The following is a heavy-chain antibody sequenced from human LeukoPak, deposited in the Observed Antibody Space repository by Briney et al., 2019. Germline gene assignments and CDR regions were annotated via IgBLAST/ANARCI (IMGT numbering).Heavy chain of an antibody. V-gene: IGHV1-69*13. D-gene: IGHD3-9*01. J-gene: IGHJ6*04. CDR3: ARGSYDILTGYYSDYYGMDV. CDR1: GGTFSSYA. Sequence: ASVKVSCKASGGTFSSYAISWVRQAPGQGLEWMGGIIPIFGTANYAQKFQGRVTITADESTSTAYMELSSLRSGDTAVYYCARGSYDILTGYYSDYYGMDVWGKGTTVTVSS. CDR2: IIPIFGTA.